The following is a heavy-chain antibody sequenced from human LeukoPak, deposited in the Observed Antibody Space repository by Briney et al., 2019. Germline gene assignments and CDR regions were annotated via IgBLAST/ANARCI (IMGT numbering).Heavy chain of an antibody. CDR3: ATSSHDLLDTDY. D-gene: IGHD3-22*01. CDR1: DGSISSYY. V-gene: IGHV4-59*01. J-gene: IGHJ4*02. CDR2: IYNSGST. Sequence: KPSETLSLTCTVSDGSISSYYRSWSRQPPGKGLEWIGYIYNSGSTNYNPSLRSRVTISVDTSKKQFSLKLSSVTAADTAVYYCATSSHDLLDTDYWGQGTLVTVSS.